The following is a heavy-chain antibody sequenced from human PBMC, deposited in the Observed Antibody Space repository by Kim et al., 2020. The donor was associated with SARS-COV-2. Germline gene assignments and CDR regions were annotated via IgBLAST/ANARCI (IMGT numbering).Heavy chain of an antibody. CDR2: ISWNSGSI. Sequence: GGSLRLSCAASGFTFDDYAMHWVRQAPGKGLEWVSGISWNSGSIGYADSVKGRFTISRDNAKNSLYLQMNSLRAEDTALYYCAKDLSGKLELRDNWFDPWGQGTLVTVSS. CDR3: AKDLSGKLELRDNWFDP. J-gene: IGHJ5*02. V-gene: IGHV3-9*01. CDR1: GFTFDDYA. D-gene: IGHD1-7*01.